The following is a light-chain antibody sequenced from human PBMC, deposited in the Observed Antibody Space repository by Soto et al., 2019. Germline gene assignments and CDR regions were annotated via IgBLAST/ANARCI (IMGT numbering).Light chain of an antibody. Sequence: QSALTQPPSVSGSPGQSVTISCTGTSSDVGSYNRVSWYQQPPGTAPKLMIYEVSNRPSGVPDRFSGSKSGNTASLTISGLQAEDEADYYCSSYTSISTVVFGGGTKLTVL. V-gene: IGLV2-18*02. J-gene: IGLJ2*01. CDR3: SSYTSISTVV. CDR1: SSDVGSYNR. CDR2: EVS.